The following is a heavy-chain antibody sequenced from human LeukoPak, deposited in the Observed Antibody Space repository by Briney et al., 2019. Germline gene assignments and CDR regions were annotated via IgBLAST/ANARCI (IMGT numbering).Heavy chain of an antibody. CDR2: IYYSGST. V-gene: IGHV4-39*01. Sequence: PSETLSLTCTVSGGSISSSSYYWGWIRQPPGKGLEWIGSIYYSGSTYYNPSLKSRVTISVDTSKNQFSLKLSSVTAADTAVYYCARLSGITMIVVVISDAFDIWGQGTMVTVSS. J-gene: IGHJ3*02. CDR1: GGSISSSSYY. CDR3: ARLSGITMIVVVISDAFDI. D-gene: IGHD3-22*01.